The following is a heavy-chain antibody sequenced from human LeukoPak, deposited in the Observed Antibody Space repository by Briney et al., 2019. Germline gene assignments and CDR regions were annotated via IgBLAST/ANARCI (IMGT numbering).Heavy chain of an antibody. Sequence: GGSLRLSCAASGFTLSSYDMHWVRQATGKGLEWVSAIGTAGDTYYPGSVKGRFTISRENAKNSLYLQMNSLRAGDTAVYYCARERSIAAAGPTDYYYGMDVWGQGTTVTVSS. D-gene: IGHD6-13*01. CDR1: GFTLSSYD. CDR3: ARERSIAAAGPTDYYYGMDV. V-gene: IGHV3-13*01. J-gene: IGHJ6*02. CDR2: IGTAGDT.